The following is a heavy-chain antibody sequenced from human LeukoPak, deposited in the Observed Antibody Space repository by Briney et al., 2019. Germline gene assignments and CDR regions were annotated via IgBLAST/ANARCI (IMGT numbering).Heavy chain of an antibody. J-gene: IGHJ3*02. CDR2: INHSGST. D-gene: IGHD6-19*01. CDR1: GGSFSGYY. Sequence: SETLSLTCAVYGGSFSGYYWSWIRQPPGKGLEWIGEINHSGSTNYNPSLKSRVTISVDTSKNQFSLKLSSVTAADTAVYYCAKNGNPVAGPSAAFDIWGQGTMVTVSS. CDR3: AKNGNPVAGPSAAFDI. V-gene: IGHV4-34*01.